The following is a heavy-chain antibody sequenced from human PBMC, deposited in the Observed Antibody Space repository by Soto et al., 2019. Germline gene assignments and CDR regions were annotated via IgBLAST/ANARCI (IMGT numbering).Heavy chain of an antibody. CDR2: IRRDGREE. J-gene: IGHJ3*02. D-gene: IGHD1-1*01. CDR3: AKSEGYSFDI. CDR1: GFTFSSHW. Sequence: QLVESGGGLVQPGGSLRLSRAASGFTFSSHWMTSVRQAPGKGLERVANIRRDGREEHYLDSVKGRFTLSRDHAQNSLDLQMDGLRVEDTAVYYCAKSEGYSFDIRGQGTLVTFSS. V-gene: IGHV3-7*01.